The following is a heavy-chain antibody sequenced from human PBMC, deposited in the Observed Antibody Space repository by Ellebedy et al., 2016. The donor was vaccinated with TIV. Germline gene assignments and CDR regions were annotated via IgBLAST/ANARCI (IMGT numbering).Heavy chain of an antibody. V-gene: IGHV4-39*01. CDR2: IYYSGST. D-gene: IGHD1-26*01. J-gene: IGHJ4*02. Sequence: MPSETLSLTCTVSGGSTSSRSYYWGWIRQPPGKGLEWIGSIYYSGSTFYNPSLKSRVTISVDTSKNQFSLKLTSVTAADTTMYYCARRGVGATYFDSWGQGTLVTVSS. CDR1: GGSTSSRSYY. CDR3: ARRGVGATYFDS.